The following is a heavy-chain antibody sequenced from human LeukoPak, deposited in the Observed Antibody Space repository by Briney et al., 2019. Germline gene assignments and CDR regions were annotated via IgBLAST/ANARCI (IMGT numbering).Heavy chain of an antibody. CDR1: GFTFTDHP. CDR3: AKDRANWAIDD. V-gene: IGHV3-69-1*01. D-gene: IGHD3-16*01. CDR2: IGGDGIA. J-gene: IGHJ4*02. Sequence: GGSLRLSCVASGFTFTDHPMNWVRQAPGKGLEWISYIGGDGIAFYADSVKGRFTASKDDARKSMYLQMNSLRVEDAAVYYCAKDRANWAIDDWGQGTQVTVSS.